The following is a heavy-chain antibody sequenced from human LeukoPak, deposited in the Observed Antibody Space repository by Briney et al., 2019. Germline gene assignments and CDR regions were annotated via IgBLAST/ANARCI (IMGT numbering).Heavy chain of an antibody. V-gene: IGHV3-48*03. D-gene: IGHD1-26*01. J-gene: IGHJ4*02. CDR1: GFTFSSYE. CDR3: ARDRSKWELDY. CDR2: ISSSGSTI. Sequence: PGGSLRLSCAASGFTFSSYEMNWVRQAPGKGLEWVSYISSSGSTIYYADSVKGRFTISRDNTKNSLYLQMNSLRAEDTAVYYCARDRSKWELDYWGQGTLVTVSS.